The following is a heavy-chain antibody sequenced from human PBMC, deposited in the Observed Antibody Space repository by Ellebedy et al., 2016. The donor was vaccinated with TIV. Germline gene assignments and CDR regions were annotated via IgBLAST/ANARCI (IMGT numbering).Heavy chain of an antibody. D-gene: IGHD3-10*01. CDR2: ISSDSSDL. J-gene: IGHJ5*02. CDR1: GSCFSSYI. CDR3: AAGSREYSFDP. V-gene: IGHV3-21*01. Sequence: GESLKISCAASGSCFSSYIMNWVRQAPGKAPSWVLSISSDSSDLSYADSGKGRFTISSDNAKNLLYLQMNTLRVEDTAVYYCAAGSREYSFDPWGQGTLVTVSS.